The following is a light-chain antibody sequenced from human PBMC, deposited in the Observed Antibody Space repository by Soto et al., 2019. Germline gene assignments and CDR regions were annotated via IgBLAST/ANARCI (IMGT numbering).Light chain of an antibody. CDR3: NSMTTSSTSRFV. J-gene: IGLJ1*01. CDR1: SSDIGSYEY. Sequence: QSALTQPASVSGSPGQSITISCTGTSSDIGSYEYVSWYQQYPGKAPKLIIYDVNNRPSGVSNRFSGSKSGNTASLTISGLQAEDEGDYYCNSMTTSSTSRFVFGTGTKVTVL. CDR2: DVN. V-gene: IGLV2-14*01.